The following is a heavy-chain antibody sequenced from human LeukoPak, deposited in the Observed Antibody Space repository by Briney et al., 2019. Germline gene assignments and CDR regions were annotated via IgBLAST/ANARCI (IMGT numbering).Heavy chain of an antibody. J-gene: IGHJ2*01. CDR3: ARQTYYYDSSGHPYWYFDL. Sequence: SETLSLTCTVSGVSISSSRYYWVWLRQPPGKGLEWIGTIYYSGSTYYHPYLKSRLTMSVDTSKNQFSLKLSSVTVADTAIYYCARQTYYYDSSGHPYWYFDLWGRGTLVTVSS. CDR1: GVSISSSRYY. D-gene: IGHD3-22*01. V-gene: IGHV4-39*01. CDR2: IYYSGST.